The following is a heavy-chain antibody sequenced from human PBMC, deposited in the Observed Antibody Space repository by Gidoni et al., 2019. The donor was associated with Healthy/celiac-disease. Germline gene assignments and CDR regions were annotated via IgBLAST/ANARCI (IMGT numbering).Heavy chain of an antibody. CDR3: AKDRGYYGSGEWGAFDY. D-gene: IGHD3-10*01. Sequence: EVQLLESGGGLVQPGGSLRLSCAASGFTFSSYAMSWVRQAPGKGLGWVSAISGSGGSTYYADSVKGRFTISRDNSKNTLYLQMNSLRAEDTAVYYCAKDRGYYGSGEWGAFDYWGQGTLVTVSS. V-gene: IGHV3-23*01. CDR2: ISGSGGST. CDR1: GFTFSSYA. J-gene: IGHJ4*02.